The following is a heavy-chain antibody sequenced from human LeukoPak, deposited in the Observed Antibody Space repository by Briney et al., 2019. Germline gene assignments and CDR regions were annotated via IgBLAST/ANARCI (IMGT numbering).Heavy chain of an antibody. CDR1: GYTFTSYG. D-gene: IGHD6-13*01. J-gene: IGHJ4*02. CDR3: ARAGYSSSWTQGDY. Sequence: ASVKVSCKASGYTFTSYGISWVRQAPGQGLEWMGWISAYNGNTNYEQKLQGRVTMTTDTSTSTAYMELRSLRSDDTAVFYCARAGYSSSWTQGDYWGQGTLVTVSS. CDR2: ISAYNGNT. V-gene: IGHV1-18*01.